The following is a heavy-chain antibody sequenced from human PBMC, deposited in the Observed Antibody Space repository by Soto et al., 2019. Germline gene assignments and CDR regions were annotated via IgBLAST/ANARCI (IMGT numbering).Heavy chain of an antibody. J-gene: IGHJ4*02. D-gene: IGHD6-13*01. CDR2: IYSGGST. V-gene: IGHV3-66*01. CDR1: GGSISSYY. CDR3: ARDPGIPTAGTVDY. Sequence: ETLSLTCTVSGGSISSYYWSWIRQPPGKGLEWVSVIYSGGSTNYADSVKGRFTISRDNSKNTLYLQMNSLRAEDTAVYYCARDPGIPTAGTVDYWGQGTLVTVSS.